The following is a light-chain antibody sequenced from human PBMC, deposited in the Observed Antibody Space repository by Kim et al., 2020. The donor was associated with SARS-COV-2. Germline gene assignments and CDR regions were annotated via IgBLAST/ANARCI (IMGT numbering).Light chain of an antibody. CDR1: SSDVGAYNR. V-gene: IGLV2-14*03. Sequence: QSALTQPASVSGSPGQSITISCTGTSSDVGAYNRVSWYQQHPGKAPKLMIFDVTDRPSGVSNLFSGSKSDNTASLTISGLQAEDEADYFCSSLTSGRTSVVFGGWTQLTVL. CDR2: DVT. J-gene: IGLJ2*01. CDR3: SSLTSGRTSVV.